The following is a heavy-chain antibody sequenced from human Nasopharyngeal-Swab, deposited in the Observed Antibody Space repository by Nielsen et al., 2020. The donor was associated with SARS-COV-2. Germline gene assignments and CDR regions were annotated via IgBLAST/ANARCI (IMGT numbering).Heavy chain of an antibody. CDR1: GGSISSYY. CDR2: INHSGST. J-gene: IGHJ5*02. D-gene: IGHD3-3*01. Sequence: SETLSLTCAVSGGSISSYYWSWIRQPPGTGLEWIGEINHSGSTNYNPSLKSRVTISVDTSKNQFSLRLSSVTAADTAVYYCARPIRFLEWLIYQYWFDPWGQGTLVTVSS. CDR3: ARPIRFLEWLIYQYWFDP. V-gene: IGHV4-34*01.